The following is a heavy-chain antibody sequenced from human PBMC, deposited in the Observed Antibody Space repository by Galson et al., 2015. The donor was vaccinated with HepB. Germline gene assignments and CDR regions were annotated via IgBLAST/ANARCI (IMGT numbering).Heavy chain of an antibody. CDR2: ISYDGSNK. D-gene: IGHD3-16*02. CDR3: AKEKYWAGLSHPFDH. J-gene: IGHJ4*02. V-gene: IGHV3-30*18. CDR1: GFTFSSYG. Sequence: SLRLSCAASGFTFSSYGMHWVRQAPGKGLEWVAVISYDGSNKYYADSVKGRFTISRDNSKNTLYLQMNSLRAEDTAVYYCAKEKYWAGLSHPFDHWGQGTLVTVSS.